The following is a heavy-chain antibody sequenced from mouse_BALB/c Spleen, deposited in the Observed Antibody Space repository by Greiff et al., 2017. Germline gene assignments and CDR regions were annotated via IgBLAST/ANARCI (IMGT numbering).Heavy chain of an antibody. Sequence: EVMLVESGGGLVKPGGSLKLSCAASGFTFSSYAMSWVRQTPEKRLEWVASISSGGSTYYPDSVKGRFTISRDNARNILYLQMSSLRSEDTAMYYCARGPPYYGSSYEYYFDYWGQGTTLTVSS. D-gene: IGHD1-1*01. J-gene: IGHJ2*01. CDR3: ARGPPYYGSSYEYYFDY. CDR1: GFTFSSYA. CDR2: ISSGGST. V-gene: IGHV5-6-5*01.